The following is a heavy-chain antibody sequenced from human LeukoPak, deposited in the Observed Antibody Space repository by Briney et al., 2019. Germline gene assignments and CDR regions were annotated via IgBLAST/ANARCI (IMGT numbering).Heavy chain of an antibody. V-gene: IGHV3-48*03. J-gene: IGHJ3*02. CDR3: ARDLTSGGGFDI. Sequence: GGSLRLSCAASGVTFRSYEMAWVRQAPGKGLEWLAFITGSGSTIYYADSVRGRFTISRDNTKNSLYLQMNSLTADDTAIYYCARDLTSGGGFDIWGQGTMVTVSS. CDR2: ITGSGSTI. CDR1: GVTFRSYE. D-gene: IGHD3-9*01.